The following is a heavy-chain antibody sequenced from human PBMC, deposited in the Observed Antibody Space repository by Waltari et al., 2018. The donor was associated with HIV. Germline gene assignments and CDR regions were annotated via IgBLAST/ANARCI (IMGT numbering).Heavy chain of an antibody. CDR3: ARDPRSSGYYGMDV. CDR1: GFTISSNY. Sequence: EVQLVASGGGLIEPGGSLRVSCAASGFTISSNYMSWVRQAPGKGLEWVSVIYSGGIRYYADSVKGPFIISRDNSKNTVSLHMNSLRAEDTAVYYCARDPRSSGYYGMDVWGQGIKVTVSS. V-gene: IGHV3-53*01. D-gene: IGHD1-26*01. J-gene: IGHJ6*02. CDR2: IYSGGIR.